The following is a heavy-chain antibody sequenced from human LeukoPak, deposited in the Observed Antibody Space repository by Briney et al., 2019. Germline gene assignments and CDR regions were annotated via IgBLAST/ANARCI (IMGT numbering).Heavy chain of an antibody. CDR3: ARAGRDGYNGDY. CDR1: GGSISSYY. J-gene: IGHJ4*02. V-gene: IGHV4-59*01. D-gene: IGHD5-24*01. Sequence: PSETLSLTCTVSGGSISSYYWSWIRQPPGKGLEWIGYIYYSGSTNYNPSLKSRVTISVDTSKNQFSLKLSSVTAADTAVYYCARAGRDGYNGDYGRQGTLVTVSS. CDR2: IYYSGST.